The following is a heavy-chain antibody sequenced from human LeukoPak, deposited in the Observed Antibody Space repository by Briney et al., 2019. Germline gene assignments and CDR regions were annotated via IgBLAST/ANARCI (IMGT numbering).Heavy chain of an antibody. CDR2: ISGGSSGST. CDR3: AKETPGSALVGAPDY. Sequence: PGGSLRLSCAASGFTFSDYAMSWVRQAPGKGLEWLSVISGGSSGSTYYADSVTGRFTVSRDNSKNTLYLQMNSLRAEDTAVYYCAKETPGSALVGAPDYWGQGTLVTVSS. CDR1: GFTFSDYA. V-gene: IGHV3-23*01. J-gene: IGHJ4*02. D-gene: IGHD1-26*01.